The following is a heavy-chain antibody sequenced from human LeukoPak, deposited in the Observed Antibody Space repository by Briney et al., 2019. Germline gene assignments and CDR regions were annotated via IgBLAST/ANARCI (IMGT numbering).Heavy chain of an antibody. Sequence: SETLSLTCTVSGVSISSSPYYWGWLRQPPGKGLEWIGTIYYSGSTYYNPSLKSRVTISVDTSKNQFSLKLSSVTAADTAVYYCARGGDYDILTGYYTQYYFDYWGQGTLVTVSS. V-gene: IGHV4-39*07. CDR1: GVSISSSPYY. CDR2: IYYSGST. CDR3: ARGGDYDILTGYYTQYYFDY. D-gene: IGHD3-9*01. J-gene: IGHJ4*02.